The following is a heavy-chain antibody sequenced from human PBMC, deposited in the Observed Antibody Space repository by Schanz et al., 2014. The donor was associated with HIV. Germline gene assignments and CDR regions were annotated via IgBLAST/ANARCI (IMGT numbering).Heavy chain of an antibody. CDR1: GFTFRNYG. CDR2: IWFDGTQK. CDR3: ARSQKGTSCCSPLDF. D-gene: IGHD2-2*01. V-gene: IGHV3-33*01. Sequence: QVHLVESGGGVVQPGKSLRLSCAASGFTFRNYGIHWVRQAPGKGLSWVAVIWFDGTQKIYADSVKGRFTVSRDNSKNRVFLQMNSLSTEDAAVYHCARSQKGTSCCSPLDFWGQGTPVTV. J-gene: IGHJ4*02.